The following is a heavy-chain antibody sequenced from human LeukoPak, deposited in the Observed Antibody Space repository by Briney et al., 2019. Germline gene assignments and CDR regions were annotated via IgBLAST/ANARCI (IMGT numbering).Heavy chain of an antibody. J-gene: IGHJ5*02. CDR2: INPNSGGT. Sequence: ASVKVSCKASGYTFTGHYMHWVRQAPGQGLEWMGWINPNSGGTNYAQKFQGRVTMTRDTSISIAYMELSRLRSDDTAVYYCARVANFRIMYDSPDDWFDPWGQGTLVTVSS. D-gene: IGHD3-22*01. CDR1: GYTFTGHY. V-gene: IGHV1-2*02. CDR3: ARVANFRIMYDSPDDWFDP.